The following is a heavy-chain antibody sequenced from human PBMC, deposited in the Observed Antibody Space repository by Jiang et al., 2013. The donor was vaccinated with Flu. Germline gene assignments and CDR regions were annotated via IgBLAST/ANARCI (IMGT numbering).Heavy chain of an antibody. J-gene: IGHJ6*02. V-gene: IGHV1-69*01. D-gene: IGHD6-6*01. CDR3: ARYLWGRRGSIAANYYGMDV. CDR1: GGTFSSYA. CDR2: IIPIFGTA. Sequence: GAEVKKPGSSVKVSCKASGGTFSSYAISWVRQAPGQGLEWMGGIIPIFGTANYAQKFQGRVTITADESTSTAYMELSSLRSEDTAVYYCARYLWGRRGSIAANYYGMDVWGQGTTVTVSS.